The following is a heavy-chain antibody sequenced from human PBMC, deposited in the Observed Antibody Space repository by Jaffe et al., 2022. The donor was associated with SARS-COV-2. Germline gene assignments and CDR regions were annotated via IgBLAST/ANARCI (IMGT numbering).Heavy chain of an antibody. CDR2: IYSGGST. D-gene: IGHD3-10*01. V-gene: IGHV3-66*02. CDR1: GFTVSSNY. CDR3: ARDMVRGKYNWFDP. Sequence: EVQLVESGGGLVQPGGSLRLSCAASGFTVSSNYMSWVRQAPGKGLEWVSVIYSGGSTYYADSVKGRFTISRDNSKNTLYLQMNSLRAEDTAVYYCARDMVRGKYNWFDPWGQGTLVTVSS. J-gene: IGHJ5*02.